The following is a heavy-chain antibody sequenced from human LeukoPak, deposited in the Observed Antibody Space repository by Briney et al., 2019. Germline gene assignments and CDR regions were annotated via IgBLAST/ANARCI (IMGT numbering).Heavy chain of an antibody. V-gene: IGHV3-21*01. Sequence: GGSLRLSCAASGFTFSSYSMNWVRQAPGKGLEWVSSISSSSSYMYYADSVKGRFTISRDNAKNSLYLQMNSLRAEDTAVYYCAREVNCGGDCYAFDIWGQGTMVTVSS. CDR1: GFTFSSYS. CDR3: AREVNCGGDCYAFDI. CDR2: ISSSSSYM. D-gene: IGHD2-21*02. J-gene: IGHJ3*02.